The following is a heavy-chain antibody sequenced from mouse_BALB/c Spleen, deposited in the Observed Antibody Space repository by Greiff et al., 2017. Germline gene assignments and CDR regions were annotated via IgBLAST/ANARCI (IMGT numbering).Heavy chain of an antibody. D-gene: IGHD2-14*01. CDR1: GFTFSDFY. Sequence: EVNVVESGGGLVQPGGSLRLSCATSGFTFSDFYMEWVRQPPGKRLEWIAASRNKANDYTTEYSASVKGRFIVSRDTSQSILYLQMNALGAEDTAIYYCARDGGYRYDEFAYWGQGTLVTVSA. CDR2: SRNKANDYTT. J-gene: IGHJ3*01. V-gene: IGHV7-1*02. CDR3: ARDGGYRYDEFAY.